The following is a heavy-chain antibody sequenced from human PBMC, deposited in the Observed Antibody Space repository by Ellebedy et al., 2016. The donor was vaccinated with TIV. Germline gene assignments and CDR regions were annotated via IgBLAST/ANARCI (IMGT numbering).Heavy chain of an antibody. CDR3: AGEVGARQINS. D-gene: IGHD1-26*01. CDR1: GFTFSSHA. V-gene: IGHV3-30-3*01. Sequence: PGGSLRLSCAVSGFTFSSHAMHWVRQAPGKGLEWVATISYTGGSQNYADSVKGRFTISRDNSKNTLYPQMNSLRVEDTAVYYCAGEVGARQINSWGQGTQVTVSS. CDR2: ISYTGGSQ. J-gene: IGHJ4*02.